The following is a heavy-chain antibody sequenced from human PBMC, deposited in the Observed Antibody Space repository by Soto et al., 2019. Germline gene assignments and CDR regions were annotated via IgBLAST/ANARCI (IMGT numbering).Heavy chain of an antibody. CDR2: ISAYNGNT. J-gene: IGHJ4*02. V-gene: IGHV1-18*01. CDR3: ARASYDYIWGSYRSLYFDY. CDR1: GYTFTSYG. Sequence: ASVKVSCKASGYTFTSYGISWVRQAPGQGLEWMGWISAYNGNTNYAQKLQGRVTMTPETSTSTAYMELRSLRSDDTAVYYCARASYDYIWGSYRSLYFDYWGQGTLVTVSS. D-gene: IGHD3-16*02.